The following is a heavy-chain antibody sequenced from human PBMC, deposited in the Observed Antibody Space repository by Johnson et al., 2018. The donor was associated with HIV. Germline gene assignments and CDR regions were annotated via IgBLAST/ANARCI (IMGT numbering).Heavy chain of an antibody. D-gene: IGHD4-17*01. J-gene: IGHJ3*02. CDR3: ANIGETYAFDI. CDR2: ISWNSGSI. Sequence: VQLVESGGGLIQPGGSLRLSCAASGFTFDDYAMHWVRQAPGKGLEWVSGISWNSGSIGYADSVKGRFTISRDNSKNTLYLQMNSLRAEDTALYYCANIGETYAFDIWGQGTMVTVSS. V-gene: IGHV3-9*01. CDR1: GFTFDDYA.